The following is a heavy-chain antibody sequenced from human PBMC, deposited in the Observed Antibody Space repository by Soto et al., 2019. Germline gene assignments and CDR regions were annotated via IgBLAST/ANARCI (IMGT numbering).Heavy chain of an antibody. D-gene: IGHD3-22*01. CDR3: ARVFTYYYDSSGYFQSRGVFDL. Sequence: GGSLRLSCTASGFTFSSYAMNWVRQAPGKGLEWVSVIGGSGGSTYYADSVKGRFTISRDNSKNTLYLQMNSLRAEDTAVYYCARVFTYYYDSSGYFQSRGVFDLWGKGTMVTVSS. CDR2: IGGSGGST. J-gene: IGHJ3*01. V-gene: IGHV3-23*01. CDR1: GFTFSSYA.